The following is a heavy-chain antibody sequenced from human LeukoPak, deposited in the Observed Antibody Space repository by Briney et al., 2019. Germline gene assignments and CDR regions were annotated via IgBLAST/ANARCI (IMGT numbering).Heavy chain of an antibody. V-gene: IGHV4-38-2*02. CDR1: GYSISSGYS. J-gene: IGHJ5*02. D-gene: IGHD6-6*01. Sequence: PSETLSLTCTVSGYSISSGYSWNWIRQPPGKGLEWIGEINHSGSTNYNPSLKSRVTISVDTSKNQFSLKLSSVTAADTAVYYCARAGIAARPPETWGQGTLVTVSS. CDR3: ARAGIAARPPET. CDR2: INHSGST.